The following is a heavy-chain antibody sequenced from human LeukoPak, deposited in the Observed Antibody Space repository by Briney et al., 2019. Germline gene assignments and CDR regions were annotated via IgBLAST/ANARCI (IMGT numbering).Heavy chain of an antibody. CDR3: ARVRGFGAARNWFDP. Sequence: PSETLSLTCAVYGGSFSGYYWSWIRQPPGKGLEWIGEINHSGSTNYNPSLKSRVTISVDTSKNQFSLKLSSVTAADTAVYYCARVRGFGAARNWFDPWGQGTQVTVSS. CDR1: GGSFSGYY. D-gene: IGHD3-10*01. J-gene: IGHJ5*02. V-gene: IGHV4-34*01. CDR2: INHSGST.